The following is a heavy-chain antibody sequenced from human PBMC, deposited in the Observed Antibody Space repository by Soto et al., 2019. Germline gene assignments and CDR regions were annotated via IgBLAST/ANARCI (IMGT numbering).Heavy chain of an antibody. J-gene: IGHJ6*03. D-gene: IGHD6-6*01. CDR2: INHSGST. CDR3: ARGRATPYSSSSGGYYMDV. V-gene: IGHV4-34*01. Sequence: QVQLQQWGAGLLKPSETLSLTCAVYGGSFSGYYWSWIRQPPGKGLEWIGEINHSGSTNYNPSLKQRVNISVDTSKNQVSQKLSSVTAADTAVYYCARGRATPYSSSSGGYYMDVWGKGTTVTVSS. CDR1: GGSFSGYY.